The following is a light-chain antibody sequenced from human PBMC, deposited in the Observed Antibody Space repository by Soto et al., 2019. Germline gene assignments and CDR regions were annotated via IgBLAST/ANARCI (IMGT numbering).Light chain of an antibody. CDR1: TGAVTSGHY. Sequence: QTVVTQESSLTVSPGGTVTLTCGCSTGAVTSGHYPYWFQQKPGQAPMTLIYETSNKYSWTPARFSGSLLGGKAALTLSGAQPEDAADYYCLLSYSYSRSGVFGGGTKLTVL. CDR3: LLSYSYSRSGV. V-gene: IGLV7-46*01. CDR2: ETS. J-gene: IGLJ2*01.